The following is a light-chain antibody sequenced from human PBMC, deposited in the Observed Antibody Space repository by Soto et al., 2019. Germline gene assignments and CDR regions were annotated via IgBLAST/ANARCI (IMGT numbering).Light chain of an antibody. V-gene: IGKV3-15*01. CDR3: LPYQSWPHT. J-gene: IGKJ1*01. CDR1: QSVDSN. CDR2: GAS. Sequence: EIVVTQSPATLSVSPGDRATLSCRASQSVDSNLAWYHQAPGQAPRRLIYGASTRAPFIADRFSGSWSGTEFTLTISSLQSEDIAVYYCLPYQSWPHTFGQGTKVEIK.